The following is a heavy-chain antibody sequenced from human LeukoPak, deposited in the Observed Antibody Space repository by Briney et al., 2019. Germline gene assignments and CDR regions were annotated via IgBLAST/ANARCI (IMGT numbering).Heavy chain of an antibody. CDR3: ARGSYSPDFDY. CDR2: IYYSGST. V-gene: IGHV4-59*01. J-gene: IGHJ4*02. CDR1: GGSISSYY. Sequence: PSETLSLTCTVSGGSISSYYWSWIRQPPGKGLEWIGYIYYSGSTNYNPSLKSRVTISVDTSKNQFSLKLSSVTAADTAVYYCARGSYSPDFDYLGQGTLVTVSS. D-gene: IGHD5-18*01.